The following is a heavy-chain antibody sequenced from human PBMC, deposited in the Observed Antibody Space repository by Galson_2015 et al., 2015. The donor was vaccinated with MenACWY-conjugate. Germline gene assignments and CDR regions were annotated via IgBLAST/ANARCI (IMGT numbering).Heavy chain of an antibody. Sequence: SLRLSCAASGFTFSTYSMNWVRQAPGKGLEWVSYISSSSRTMYYADSVKGRFTISRDNAKNSLYLQMNSLRAEDTAVYYCAREVYEDFSDYGTETTGVVYWGQGALVTVSS. V-gene: IGHV3-48*01. D-gene: IGHD4-11*01. J-gene: IGHJ4*02. CDR3: AREVYEDFSDYGTETTGVVY. CDR1: GFTFSTYS. CDR2: ISSSSRTM.